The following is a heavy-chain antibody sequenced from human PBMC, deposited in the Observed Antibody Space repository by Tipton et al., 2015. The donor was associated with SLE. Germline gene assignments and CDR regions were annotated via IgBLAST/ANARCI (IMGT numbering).Heavy chain of an antibody. CDR3: ARSVMITFGGVIVIFYFDY. CDR2: IYHSGST. D-gene: IGHD3-16*02. CDR1: GGSISSYY. J-gene: IGHJ4*02. V-gene: IGHV4-59*12. Sequence: TLSLTCTVSGGSISSYYWSWIRQPPGKGLEWIGYIYHSGSTYYNPSLKSRVTISVDRSKNQFSLKLSSVTAADTAVYYCARSVMITFGGVIVIFYFDYWGQGTLVTVSS.